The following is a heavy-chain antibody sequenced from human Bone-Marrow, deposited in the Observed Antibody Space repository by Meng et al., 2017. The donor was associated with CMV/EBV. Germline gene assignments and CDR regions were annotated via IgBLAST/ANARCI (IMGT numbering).Heavy chain of an antibody. D-gene: IGHD6-6*01. CDR2: MNPNSGNT. Sequence: ASVKVSCKASGYTFTSYDINWVRQATGQGLEWMGWMNPNSGNTGYAQKFQGRVTMTRNTSISTAYMELGSLRSEATAVYYCARGLPWGPAIAARPGYWYFDLWGRGTLVTVSS. CDR3: ARGLPWGPAIAARPGYWYFDL. V-gene: IGHV1-8*01. CDR1: GYTFTSYD. J-gene: IGHJ2*01.